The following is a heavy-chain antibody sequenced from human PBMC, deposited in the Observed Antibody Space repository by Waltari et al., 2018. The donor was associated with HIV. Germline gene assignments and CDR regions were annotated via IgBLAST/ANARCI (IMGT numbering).Heavy chain of an antibody. CDR1: GDSLIAFD. CDR2: MNPDNGDA. V-gene: IGHV1-8*02. J-gene: IGHJ4*02. CDR3: TKGRRGALFGDE. D-gene: IGHD3-3*01. Sequence: QVQLVQSGAEIKKPRASVRVSCKASGDSLIAFDINWVRRAPGRGLVWVGWMNPDNGDAGYGHKFRGRFTLTRDTSTDTAYMEVDNLKSEDTAIYFCTKGRRGALFGDEWGQGTLVTVSS.